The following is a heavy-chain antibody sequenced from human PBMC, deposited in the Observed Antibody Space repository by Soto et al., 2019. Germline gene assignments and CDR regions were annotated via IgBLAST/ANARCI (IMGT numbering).Heavy chain of an antibody. CDR1: GGTFSSYT. CDR3: ARESRGEDGPMVRGVNFDY. D-gene: IGHD3-10*01. V-gene: IGHV1-69*04. Sequence: SVKVSCKASGGTFSSYTISWVRQAPGQGLEWMGRIIPILGIANYAQKFQGRVTITADKSTSTAYMELSSLRSEDTAVYYCARESRGEDGPMVRGVNFDYWGQGTLVTVSS. J-gene: IGHJ4*02. CDR2: IIPILGIA.